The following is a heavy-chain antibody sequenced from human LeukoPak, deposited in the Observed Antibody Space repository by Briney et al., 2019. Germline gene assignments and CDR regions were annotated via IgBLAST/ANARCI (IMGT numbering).Heavy chain of an antibody. D-gene: IGHD6-6*01. CDR1: GYTFTGYY. Sequence: SVKVSCKASGYTFTGYYMHWVRQAPGQGLEWMGGIIPIFGTANYAQKFQGRVTITADESTSTAYMELSSLRSEDTAVYYCARLDEYSSSSRYYGMDVWGQGTTVTVSS. CDR3: ARLDEYSSSSRYYGMDV. CDR2: IIPIFGTA. V-gene: IGHV1-69*13. J-gene: IGHJ6*02.